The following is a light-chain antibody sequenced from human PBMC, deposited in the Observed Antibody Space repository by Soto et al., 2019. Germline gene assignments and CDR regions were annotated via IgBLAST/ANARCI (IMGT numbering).Light chain of an antibody. Sequence: EIVLTQSPATLSLSPGEIATLSCRASPSITNYLAWYQQKPGQAPRLLIYGAFNRAPGIPARFSGSWSGTDFTLTISSLEPEDFAVYYCQQRNIWPPVTFGQGTRLEIK. CDR3: QQRNIWPPVT. J-gene: IGKJ5*01. CDR1: PSITNY. CDR2: GAF. V-gene: IGKV3-11*01.